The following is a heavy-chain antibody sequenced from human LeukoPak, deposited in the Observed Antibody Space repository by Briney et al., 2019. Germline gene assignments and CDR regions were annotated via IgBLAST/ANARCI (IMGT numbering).Heavy chain of an antibody. CDR1: GFTFSSYW. V-gene: IGHV3-74*01. Sequence: HPGGSLRLSCAASGFTFSSYWMHWVRQAPGKGLVWVSRINSDGSSTNQADSVKGRFTISRDNAKEALYLQMNSLRVEDTAVYFCAGDTATGLDVWGQGTTVTVSS. CDR3: AGDTATGLDV. D-gene: IGHD2-21*02. CDR2: INSDGSST. J-gene: IGHJ6*02.